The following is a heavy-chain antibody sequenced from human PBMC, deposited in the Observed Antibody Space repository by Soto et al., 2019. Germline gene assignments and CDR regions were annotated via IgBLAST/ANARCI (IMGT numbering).Heavy chain of an antibody. CDR1: GGTFSSYT. D-gene: IGHD5-12*01. J-gene: IGHJ4*02. V-gene: IGHV1-69*02. CDR2: IIPILGIA. Sequence: QVQLVQSGAEVKKPGSSVKVSCKASGGTFSSYTISWVRQAPGQGLEWMGRIIPILGIANYAQKFQGRVTITADKXTSTDYMERSRLRSEDTAVYYCAGGTGTWGYVFDYWGQGTLVTVSS. CDR3: AGGTGTWGYVFDY.